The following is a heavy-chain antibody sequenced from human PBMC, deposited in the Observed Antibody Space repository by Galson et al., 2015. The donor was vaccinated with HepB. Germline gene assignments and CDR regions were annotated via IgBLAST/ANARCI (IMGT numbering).Heavy chain of an antibody. D-gene: IGHD3-3*01. V-gene: IGHV3-30-3*01. CDR1: GFTFSSYA. J-gene: IGHJ4*02. CDR3: ARPGAYYDFWSGYSRNYFDY. Sequence: SLRLSCAASGFTFSSYAMHWVRQAPGKGLEWVAVISYDGSSKYYADSVKGRFTISRDNSKNTLYLQMNSLRAEDTAVYYCARPGAYYDFWSGYSRNYFDYWGQGTLVTVSS. CDR2: ISYDGSSK.